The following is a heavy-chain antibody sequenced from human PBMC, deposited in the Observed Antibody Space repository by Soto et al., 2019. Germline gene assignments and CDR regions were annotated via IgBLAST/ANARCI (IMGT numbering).Heavy chain of an antibody. V-gene: IGHV4-59*01. Sequence: PSETLSLTCTVSGGSISSYYWSWIRQPPGKGLEWIGYIHYSGSTNYNPSLKSRVTISVDTSKNQFSLKLSSVTAADTAVYYCARDNSLWFGELWIPRSEYCFDYWGQGTLVTVSS. D-gene: IGHD3-10*01. CDR3: ARDNSLWFGELWIPRSEYCFDY. CDR2: IHYSGST. J-gene: IGHJ4*02. CDR1: GGSISSYY.